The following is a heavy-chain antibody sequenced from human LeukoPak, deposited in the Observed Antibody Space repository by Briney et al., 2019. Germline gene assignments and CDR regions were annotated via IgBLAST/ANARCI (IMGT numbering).Heavy chain of an antibody. CDR2: IYYSGST. J-gene: IGHJ4*02. CDR3: ARSITIFGVVTQTRWFDY. V-gene: IGHV4-59*01. D-gene: IGHD3-3*01. CDR1: GGSISSYY. Sequence: PSETLSLTCTVSGGSISSYYWSWIRQPPGKGLEWIGYIYYSGSTNYNPSLKSRVTISVDTSKNQFSLKLSSVTAADTAVYYCARSITIFGVVTQTRWFDYWGQGTLVTVSS.